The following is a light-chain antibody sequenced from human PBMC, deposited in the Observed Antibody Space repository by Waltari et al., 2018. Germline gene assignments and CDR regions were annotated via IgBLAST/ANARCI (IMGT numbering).Light chain of an antibody. CDR2: EVS. CDR3: SSYTSSNSWV. J-gene: IGLJ3*02. CDR1: SSDVGGYHY. V-gene: IGLV2-14*01. Sequence: QSALTQPASVSGSPGQSITISCIGTSSDVGGYHYVSWYQQHPGKVPKLMIYEVSNRPSGGVNRCTAAKSGNTASLTISGLQAEDEADYYCSSYTSSNSWVFGGGTKLTVL.